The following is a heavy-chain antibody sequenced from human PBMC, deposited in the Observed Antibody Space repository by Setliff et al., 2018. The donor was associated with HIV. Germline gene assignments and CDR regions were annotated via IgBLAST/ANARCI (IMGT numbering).Heavy chain of an antibody. D-gene: IGHD5-18*01. CDR1: GFTFSTYW. CDR3: ARFGYSHDYSFEM. V-gene: IGHV3-7*01. Sequence: PVGYLRLSCAASGFTFSTYWMSWVRQAPGKGLEWVANIKQDGSEKYYVDSVKGRFSIIRDNAKNQLYLQMNSLRAVGTARYYCARFGYSHDYSFEMWGQGTMVTVSS. J-gene: IGHJ3*02. CDR2: IKQDGSEK.